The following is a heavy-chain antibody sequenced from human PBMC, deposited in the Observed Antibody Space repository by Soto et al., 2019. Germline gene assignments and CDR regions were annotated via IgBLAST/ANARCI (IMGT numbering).Heavy chain of an antibody. CDR1: GYTFTSYG. V-gene: IGHV1-18*01. D-gene: IGHD1-26*01. J-gene: IGHJ4*02. Sequence: QVQLVQSGAEVKKPGASVKVSCKASGYTFTSYGIIWVRQAPGQGLEWVGWINPYNGNTNYAQKLQGRVTMTTDTXRSTAYMELRSLRSDDTAVYYCAKGAGWEPEYYSDYWGQGTLVTVSS. CDR2: INPYNGNT. CDR3: AKGAGWEPEYYSDY.